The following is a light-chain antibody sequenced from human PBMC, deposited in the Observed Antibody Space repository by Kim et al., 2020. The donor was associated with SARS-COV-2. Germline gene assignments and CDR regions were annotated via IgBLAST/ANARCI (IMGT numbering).Light chain of an antibody. CDR1: QSINSNV. V-gene: IGKV3-20*01. Sequence: PRERTTVSSRASQSINSNVLTQYKQKPGKAPRLLVYGASNWASDIPDRFSGSGSGKYFTHHISTRETGDYTVSSCQQYSNPPITFGQGTRLEIK. J-gene: IGKJ5*01. CDR2: GAS. CDR3: QQYSNPPIT.